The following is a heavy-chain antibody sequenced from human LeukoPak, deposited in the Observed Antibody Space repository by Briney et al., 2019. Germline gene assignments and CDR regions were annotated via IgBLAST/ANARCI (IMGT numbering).Heavy chain of an antibody. CDR1: GGSISSYY. CDR3: AREKYYDFWSGRPGAFDI. Sequence: SETLSLTCTVSGGSISSYYWSWIRQPAGKGLEWIGRIYTSGKTSYNPSLKSRVTMSVDTSKNQFSLKLNSVTAADTAVYYCAREKYYDFWSGRPGAFDIWGQGTMVTVSS. V-gene: IGHV4-4*07. D-gene: IGHD3-3*01. CDR2: IYTSGKT. J-gene: IGHJ3*02.